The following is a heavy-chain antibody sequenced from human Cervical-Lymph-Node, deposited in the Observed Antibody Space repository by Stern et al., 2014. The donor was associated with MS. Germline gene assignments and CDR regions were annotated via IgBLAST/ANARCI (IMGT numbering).Heavy chain of an antibody. J-gene: IGHJ4*02. Sequence: QLQLQESGPGMVKPSGTLSLTCAASGGSISSSKWWSWVRQPPGKGMAWIGEIYHSGSTTYNPSLKVRVTISLDKSKTQFSLKLSSVAAADTAVYYCASSPNSGYDLWGQGTLVTVSS. D-gene: IGHD5-12*01. CDR2: IYHSGST. V-gene: IGHV4-4*02. CDR3: ASSPNSGYDL. CDR1: GGSISSSKW.